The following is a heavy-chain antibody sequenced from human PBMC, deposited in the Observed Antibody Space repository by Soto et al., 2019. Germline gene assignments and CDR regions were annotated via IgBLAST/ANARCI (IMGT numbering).Heavy chain of an antibody. CDR1: GRSISSVNYY. CDR2: IYYSGST. V-gene: IGHV4-30-4*01. D-gene: IGHD2-15*01. J-gene: IGHJ4*02. CDR3: ASFGSGVCKHGSCYAPFDY. Sequence: SETLSLTCTVSGRSISSVNYYWCWLRQPPGKGLEWIGYIYYSGSTYYNPSLRSRVTISVDTSKNQFSLKLSSVTAADTAVYYCASFGSGVCKHGSCYAPFDYPAQRTPVPVSS.